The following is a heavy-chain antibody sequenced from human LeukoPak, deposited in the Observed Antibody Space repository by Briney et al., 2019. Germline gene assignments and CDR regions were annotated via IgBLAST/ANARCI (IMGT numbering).Heavy chain of an antibody. J-gene: IGHJ3*02. V-gene: IGHV1-18*01. Sequence: ASVKVSCKASGYTFTSYGISWVRQAPGQGLEWMGWISAYNGNTNYAQKLQGRVTMTTDTSTSTAYMELRSLRSDDTAVYYCARDGDYYDRSSYLSAFDIWGQGTMVTVSS. CDR1: GYTFTSYG. CDR2: ISAYNGNT. CDR3: ARDGDYYDRSSYLSAFDI. D-gene: IGHD3-22*01.